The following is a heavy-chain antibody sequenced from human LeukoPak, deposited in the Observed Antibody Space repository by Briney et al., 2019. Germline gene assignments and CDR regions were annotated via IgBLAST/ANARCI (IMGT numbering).Heavy chain of an antibody. J-gene: IGHJ4*02. CDR2: IRTTNEGGTT. D-gene: IGHD3-16*01. Sequence: GGSLRLSCAASDSTFTNLWMNWIRQAPGKGLEWVGLIRTTNEGGTTDYAAPIKGRFTISRDDSRNMFHLQMNSLRTEDTAVYYCATGRGFYYEHWGQGTPVPVSS. CDR3: ATGRGFYYEH. V-gene: IGHV3-15*07. CDR1: DSTFTNLW.